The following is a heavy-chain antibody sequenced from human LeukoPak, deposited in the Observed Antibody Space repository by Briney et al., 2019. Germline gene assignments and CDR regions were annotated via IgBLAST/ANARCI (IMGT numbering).Heavy chain of an antibody. Sequence: PGGSLRLSCAASGFTFSSYSMNWVRQAPGKGLEWVSSISSSSSYIYYADSVKGRFTISRDNAKNSLYLQMNSLRAEDTAVYYCAREGHSSGWGASDAFDIWGQETMVTVFS. CDR3: AREGHSSGWGASDAFDI. V-gene: IGHV3-21*01. D-gene: IGHD6-19*01. J-gene: IGHJ3*02. CDR1: GFTFSSYS. CDR2: ISSSSSYI.